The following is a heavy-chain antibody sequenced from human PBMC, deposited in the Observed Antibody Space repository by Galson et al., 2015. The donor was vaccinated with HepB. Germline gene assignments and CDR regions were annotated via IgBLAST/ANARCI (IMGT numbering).Heavy chain of an antibody. D-gene: IGHD2-21*01. CDR2: IYYSGST. V-gene: IGHV4-30-4*01. J-gene: IGHJ3*02. CDR1: GVSISGGDYY. CDR3: AREVGAAGDWDDGFDI. Sequence: TLSLTCTVSGVSISGGDYYWSWIRQPPGKGLEWIGYIYYSGSTYYNPSLKSRVTISVDTSKKQFSLKLSSVTAADTGVYYCAREVGAAGDWDDGFDIWGQGTNVAVSS.